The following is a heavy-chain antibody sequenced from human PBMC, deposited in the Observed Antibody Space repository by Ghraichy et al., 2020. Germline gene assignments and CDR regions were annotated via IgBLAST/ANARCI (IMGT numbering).Heavy chain of an antibody. Sequence: GGSLRLSCAASGFTFSSYDMHWVRQAPGKGLEWVAVLWYDGRNKNYADSVKGRFTISRDNSNNTLYLEMNSLRAEDTAVYYCGRNVYASTIFGLVDKVTIGMDVWGRGTTVTV. J-gene: IGHJ6*02. CDR3: GRNVYASTIFGLVDKVTIGMDV. V-gene: IGHV3-33*01. D-gene: IGHD3/OR15-3a*01. CDR1: GFTFSSYD. CDR2: LWYDGRNK.